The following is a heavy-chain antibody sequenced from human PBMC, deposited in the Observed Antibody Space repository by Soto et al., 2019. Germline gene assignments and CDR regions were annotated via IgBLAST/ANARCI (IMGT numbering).Heavy chain of an antibody. CDR3: ANPDTLAAFDL. CDR2: ISGSGGST. D-gene: IGHD3-3*02. CDR1: RFTFSSYA. Sequence: SCAPSRFTFSSYAMSWVRQAPGKGLECDSAISGSGGSTYYADSVTGRFTISRDNSKNTLYLQMNSLRAEDTAVYYSANPDTLAAFDLWGQGTIVT. V-gene: IGHV3-23*01. J-gene: IGHJ3*01.